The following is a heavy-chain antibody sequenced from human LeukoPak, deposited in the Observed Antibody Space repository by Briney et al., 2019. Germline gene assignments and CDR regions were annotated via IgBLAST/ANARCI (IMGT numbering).Heavy chain of an antibody. CDR3: ARRRAFDPAPFDY. CDR1: GFTFSDYY. D-gene: IGHD2/OR15-2a*01. Sequence: PGGSLRLSCAASGFTFSDYYMSWIRQAPGKGLEWVSYISSSGSTIYYADSVKGRFTISRDNAKNSLYLQMNSLRAEDTAVYYCARRRAFDPAPFDYWGQGTLVSVSS. J-gene: IGHJ4*02. CDR2: ISSSGSTI. V-gene: IGHV3-11*04.